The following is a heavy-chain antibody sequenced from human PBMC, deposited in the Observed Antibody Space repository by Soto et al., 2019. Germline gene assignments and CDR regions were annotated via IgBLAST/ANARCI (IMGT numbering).Heavy chain of an antibody. D-gene: IGHD3-22*01. Sequence: ASVKVSCKASGYTFTSYGISWVRQAPGQGLEWMGWISAYSGNTNYAQKLQGRVTMTTDTSTSTAYMELRSLRSDDTAVYYCARDHPCFYVSSVYYQLDDYYYYYGMDVWGQGTTVTVSS. J-gene: IGHJ6*02. CDR1: GYTFTSYG. CDR2: ISAYSGNT. CDR3: ARDHPCFYVSSVYYQLDDYYYYYGMDV. V-gene: IGHV1-18*01.